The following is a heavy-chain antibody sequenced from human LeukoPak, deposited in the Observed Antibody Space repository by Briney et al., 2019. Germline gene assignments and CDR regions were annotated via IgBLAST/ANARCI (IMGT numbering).Heavy chain of an antibody. CDR2: INHSGST. CDR3: ARDVRYCSGGSCYRLRKDYYYYYMDV. D-gene: IGHD2-15*01. CDR1: GGSFSGYY. V-gene: IGHV4-34*01. J-gene: IGHJ6*03. Sequence: PSETLSLTCAVYGGSFSGYYWSWIRQPPGKGLEWIGEINHSGSTNYNPSLKSRVTISVDTSKNQFSLKLSSVTAADTAVYYCARDVRYCSGGSCYRLRKDYYYYYMDVWGKGTTVTISS.